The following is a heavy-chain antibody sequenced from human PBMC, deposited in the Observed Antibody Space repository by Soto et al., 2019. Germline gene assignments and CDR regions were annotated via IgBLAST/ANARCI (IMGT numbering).Heavy chain of an antibody. J-gene: IGHJ4*02. CDR2: LDPEEGER. CDR1: GNSLTTLP. Sequence: QVQLIQSGAEVKKPGASVKVSCKVSGNSLTTLPMHWVRQAPGKGLEWMGYLDPEEGERVFAQSFQGRVTTTEDKSTATAYMELSSLKSADTAVYYCAAGVTTFDYWGQGTLVTVSS. D-gene: IGHD4-17*01. V-gene: IGHV1-24*01. CDR3: AAGVTTFDY.